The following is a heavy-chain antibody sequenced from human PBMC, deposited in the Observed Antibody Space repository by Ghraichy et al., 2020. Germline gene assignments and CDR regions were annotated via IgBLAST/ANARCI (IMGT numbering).Heavy chain of an antibody. CDR2: IYYSGTT. CDR3: ASGGYSYDYGYYFDS. CDR1: GDSVSSGSYY. Sequence: SETLSLTCTVSGDSVSSGSYYWSWIRQPPGKGLEWLGYIYYSGTTKYNPSLNSRVTMSVDTSKNQFSLKLSSVTAADTAVYYCASGGYSYDYGYYFDSWGQGTLVTVSS. V-gene: IGHV4-61*01. J-gene: IGHJ4*02. D-gene: IGHD5-18*01.